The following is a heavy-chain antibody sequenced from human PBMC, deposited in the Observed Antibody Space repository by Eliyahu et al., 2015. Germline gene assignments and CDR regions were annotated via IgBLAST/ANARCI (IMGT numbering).Heavy chain of an antibody. CDR1: GXXXTSNY. J-gene: IGHJ6*03. D-gene: IGHD5-12*01. CDR2: IFTGDGT. CDR3: ARDRTGYASEEIDYMDV. V-gene: IGHV3-53*04. Sequence: EVQLVESGGALVQPGGSLRLSCAASGXXXTSNYMXWVRQAPGKALEWVSTIFTGDGTYYADSVKGRFTLSRDTSTNTLFLQMNSLRPDDTAVYFCARDRTGYASEEIDYMDVWGKGTTVIVSS.